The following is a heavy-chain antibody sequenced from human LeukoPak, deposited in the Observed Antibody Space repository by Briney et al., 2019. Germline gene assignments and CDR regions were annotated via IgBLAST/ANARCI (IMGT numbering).Heavy chain of an antibody. J-gene: IGHJ4*02. CDR1: GFTVSSNY. V-gene: IGHV3-53*01. D-gene: IGHD3-3*01. CDR3: AKGCLRFLEWLLYDY. Sequence: GGSLRLSCAASGFTVSSNYMSWVRQAPGKGLEWVSVIYSGGSTYYADSVKGRFTISRDNSKNTLYLQMNSLRAEDTAVYYCAKGCLRFLEWLLYDYWGQGTLVTVSS. CDR2: IYSGGST.